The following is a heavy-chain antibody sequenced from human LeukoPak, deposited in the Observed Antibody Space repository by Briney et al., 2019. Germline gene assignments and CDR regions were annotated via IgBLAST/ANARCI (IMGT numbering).Heavy chain of an antibody. CDR1: GGSISSTNW. Sequence: PSGTLSLTCGVSGGSISSTNWWTWARQPPGEGLEWIGEVHLSGRTNYNPSLESRVTMSVDMSENHISLKLTSVTAADTAVYYCAREGGPYRPLDYSGQGTLVTVSS. V-gene: IGHV4-4*02. J-gene: IGHJ4*02. CDR2: VHLSGRT. CDR3: AREGGPYRPLDY.